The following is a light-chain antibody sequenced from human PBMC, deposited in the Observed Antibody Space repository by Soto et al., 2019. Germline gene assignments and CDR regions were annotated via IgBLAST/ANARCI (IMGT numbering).Light chain of an antibody. CDR2: DAS. Sequence: DIQLTQSPSFLSASVGDRVTITCRASQGISTNLAWYQQKTGKTPKLLIYDASTLQSGVPSRISGSGSGTEFTLTISSLQPEDLATYYCQQLNGYVALTFGGGTKVELK. J-gene: IGKJ4*01. CDR1: QGISTN. CDR3: QQLNGYVALT. V-gene: IGKV1-9*01.